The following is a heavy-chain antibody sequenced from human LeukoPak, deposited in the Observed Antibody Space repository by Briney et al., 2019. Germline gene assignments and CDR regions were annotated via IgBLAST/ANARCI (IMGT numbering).Heavy chain of an antibody. V-gene: IGHV4-39*01. Sequence: PSETLSLTCTVSGGSISSSSYYWGWIRQPPGKGLEWIRSIYYSGSTYYNPSLKSRVTISVDTSKNQFSLKLSSVTAADTAAYYCARHIEVYDYVWGSYLDYWGQGTLVTVSS. CDR3: ARHIEVYDYVWGSYLDY. CDR1: GGSISSSSYY. D-gene: IGHD3-16*01. CDR2: IYYSGST. J-gene: IGHJ4*02.